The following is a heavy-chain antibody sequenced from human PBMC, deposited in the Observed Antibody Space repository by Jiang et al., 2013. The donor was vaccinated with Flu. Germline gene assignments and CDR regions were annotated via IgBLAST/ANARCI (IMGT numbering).Heavy chain of an antibody. J-gene: IGHJ4*02. CDR3: AREAGLWFGELRAPLEY. V-gene: IGHV4-39*07. Sequence: PGLVKPSETLSLTCSVSGGSIARGLYFWAWARQSPGKGLEWIGSIDAGGRTYYNPSLKSRVTMSVDKSKNKFSLRLVSVAAADTAVYYCAREAGLWFGELRAPLEYWGQGTLVTVSS. CDR1: GGSIARGLYF. D-gene: IGHD3-10*01. CDR2: IDAGGRT.